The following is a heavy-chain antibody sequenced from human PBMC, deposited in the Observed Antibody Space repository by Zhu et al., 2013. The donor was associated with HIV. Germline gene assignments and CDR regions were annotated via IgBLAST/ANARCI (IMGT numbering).Heavy chain of an antibody. CDR3: ARDPNWGVS. J-gene: IGHJ5*02. Sequence: EVQVVESGGGLVQPGGSLRLSCAASGFTFSGYWMTWVRQAPGKGLEWVASIQPSGGPKYYVESAEGRFTISRDNAKNSLYLEMSSLRVEDTAVYYCARDPNWGVSWGQGTLVTVAS. CDR1: GFTFSGYW. CDR2: IQPSGGPK. D-gene: IGHD7-27*01. V-gene: IGHV3-7*01.